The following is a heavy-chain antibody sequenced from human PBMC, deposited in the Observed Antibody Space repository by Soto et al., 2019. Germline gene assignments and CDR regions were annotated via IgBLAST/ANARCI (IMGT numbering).Heavy chain of an antibody. Sequence: QVQLQESGPGLVKPSGTLSLTCAVSGGSISNNNWWSWVRQPPGKGLEWIGEIYHSGSTNYNPSLKSRVTISVDKPKNAFSLKLGSVTAADTAMYYCARAGDYPLTGAFDVWGQGTMVTVSS. J-gene: IGHJ3*01. D-gene: IGHD4-17*01. CDR3: ARAGDYPLTGAFDV. CDR1: GGSISNNNW. CDR2: IYHSGST. V-gene: IGHV4-4*02.